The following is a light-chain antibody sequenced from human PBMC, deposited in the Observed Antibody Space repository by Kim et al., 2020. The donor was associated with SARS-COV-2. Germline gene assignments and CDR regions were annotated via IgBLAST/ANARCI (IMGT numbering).Light chain of an antibody. V-gene: IGKV3-20*01. CDR1: QSVSSSY. Sequence: PGGRATLSCRASQSVSSSYLAWYQQKPGQAPRLLIYGASSRATGIPDRFSGSGSGTDFTLTISRLEPEDFAVFYCQQYGSSLLTFGGGTKVDIK. CDR2: GAS. J-gene: IGKJ4*01. CDR3: QQYGSSLLT.